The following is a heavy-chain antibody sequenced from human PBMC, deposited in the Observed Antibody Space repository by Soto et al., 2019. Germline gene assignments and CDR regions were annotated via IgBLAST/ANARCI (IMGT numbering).Heavy chain of an antibody. V-gene: IGHV4-30-4*01. CDR2: IYYSGST. CDR3: ARVPGYYDILTGYYYYGMDV. Sequence: SETLSLTCTVSGGSISSGDYYWSWLRQPPGKGLEWIGYIYYSGSTYYNPSLKSRVTISVDTSKNQFSLKLSSVTAADTAVYYCARVPGYYDILTGYYYYGMDVWGQGTTVTVSS. CDR1: GGSISSGDYY. J-gene: IGHJ6*02. D-gene: IGHD3-9*01.